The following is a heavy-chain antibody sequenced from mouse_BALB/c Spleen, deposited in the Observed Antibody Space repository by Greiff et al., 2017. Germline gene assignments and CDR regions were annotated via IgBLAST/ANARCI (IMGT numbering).Heavy chain of an antibody. CDR1: GFTFSSYA. CDR3: ARVENYYGIAMDY. Sequence: EVMLVESGGGLVKPGGSLKLSCAASGFTFSSYAMSWVRQTPEKRLEWVASISSGGSTYYPDSVKGRFTISRDNARNILYLQMSSLRSEDTAMYYCARVENYYGIAMDYWGQGTSVTVSS. CDR2: ISSGGST. D-gene: IGHD1-1*01. V-gene: IGHV5-6-5*01. J-gene: IGHJ4*01.